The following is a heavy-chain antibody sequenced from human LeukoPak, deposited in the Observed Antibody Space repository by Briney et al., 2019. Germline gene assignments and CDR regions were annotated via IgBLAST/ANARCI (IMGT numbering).Heavy chain of an antibody. CDR2: INPSGGST. CDR1: GYTFTSYY. D-gene: IGHD3-3*01. J-gene: IGHJ3*02. V-gene: IGHV1-46*01. CDR3: ARVFGVRAFDI. Sequence: GASVKVSCEASGYTFTSYYMHWVRQAPGQGLEWMGIINPSGGSTSYAQKFQGGVTMTRDTSTSTVYMELSSLRSEDTAVYYCARVFGVRAFDIWGQGTMVTVSS.